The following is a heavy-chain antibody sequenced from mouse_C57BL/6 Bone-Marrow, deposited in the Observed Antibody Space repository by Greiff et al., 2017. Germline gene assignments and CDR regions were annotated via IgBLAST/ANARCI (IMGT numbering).Heavy chain of an antibody. J-gene: IGHJ2*01. CDR1: GYTFTSYW. CDR2: IDPSDSYT. V-gene: IGHV1-50*01. Sequence: QVQLQQPGAELVKPGASVKLSCKASGYTFTSYWMQWVKQRPGQGLEWIGEIDPSDSYTNYNQKFKGKATLTVDTSSSTAYMQLSSLTSEDSAVYYCARVWDFDYWGQGTTLTVSS. CDR3: ARVWDFDY.